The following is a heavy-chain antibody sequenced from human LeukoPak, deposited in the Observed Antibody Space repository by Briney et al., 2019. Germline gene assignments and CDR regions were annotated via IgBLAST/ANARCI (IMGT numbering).Heavy chain of an antibody. D-gene: IGHD2-2*01. J-gene: IGHJ3*02. Sequence: PGGSLRLSCAGSGFTFSSYWMDWVRQAPGEGLEWVANIKEDGSEKYYVDSVKGRFTISRDNAKNSLYLQMNSLRAEDMALYYCAKDYAPLCTSSCPRAFDIWGQGTMVTVSS. CDR3: AKDYAPLCTSSCPRAFDI. V-gene: IGHV3-7*03. CDR1: GFTFSSYW. CDR2: IKEDGSEK.